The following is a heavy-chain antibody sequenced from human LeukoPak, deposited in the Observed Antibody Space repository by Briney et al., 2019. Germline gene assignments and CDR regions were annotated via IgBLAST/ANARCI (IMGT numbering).Heavy chain of an antibody. Sequence: SETLSPTCTVSGGSISSYYWSWIRQPPGKGLEWIGYIQYSGSTNYNPSLKSRVTISVDTSKNQFSLKLSSVTAADTAVYYCARVSWVPGTSYYYMDVWGKGTTVTVSS. CDR1: GGSISSYY. CDR3: ARVSWVPGTSYYYMDV. J-gene: IGHJ6*03. CDR2: IQYSGST. D-gene: IGHD1-1*01. V-gene: IGHV4-59*01.